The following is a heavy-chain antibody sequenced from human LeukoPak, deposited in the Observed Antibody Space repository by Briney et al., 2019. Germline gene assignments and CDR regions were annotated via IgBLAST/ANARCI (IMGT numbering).Heavy chain of an antibody. D-gene: IGHD3-16*01. CDR3: ARDALGLPAAY. V-gene: IGHV3-11*04. CDR1: GFTFSDYY. J-gene: IGHJ4*02. Sequence: PGGSLRLSCAASGFTFSDYYMSWIRQAPGKGLEWVSYISGSGSSIYYADSVKGRSTVSRDNAKNSLYLQMNTLRAEDTAVYYCARDALGLPAAYWGQGALATVSS. CDR2: ISGSGSSI.